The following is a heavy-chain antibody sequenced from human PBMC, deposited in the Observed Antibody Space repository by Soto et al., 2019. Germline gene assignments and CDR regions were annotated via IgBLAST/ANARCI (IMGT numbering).Heavy chain of an antibody. CDR3: ARLGGYSGYDPFDY. Sequence: GGSLRLSCAASGLHFSIYAMGWVRQAPGKGLEWVSVISGNGGSTYYPDSVKGRFSISRDISKNTLFLEMNSLRAEDTAIYYCARLGGYSGYDPFDYWGKGTLVTVSS. CDR2: ISGNGGST. V-gene: IGHV3-23*01. D-gene: IGHD5-12*01. J-gene: IGHJ4*02. CDR1: GLHFSIYA.